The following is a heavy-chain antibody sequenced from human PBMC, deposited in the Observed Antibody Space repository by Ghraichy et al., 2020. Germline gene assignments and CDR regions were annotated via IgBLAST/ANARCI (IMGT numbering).Heavy chain of an antibody. V-gene: IGHV3-20*01. CDR2: INWNGGST. CDR3: ARDIARYCSGGSCYSGFDY. CDR1: GFTFDDYG. J-gene: IGHJ4*02. D-gene: IGHD2-15*01. Sequence: GGSLRLSCAASGFTFDDYGMSWVRQAPGKGLEWVSGINWNGGSTGYADSVKGRFTISRDNAKNSLYLQMNSLRAEDTALYHCARDIARYCSGGSCYSGFDYWGQGTLVTVSS.